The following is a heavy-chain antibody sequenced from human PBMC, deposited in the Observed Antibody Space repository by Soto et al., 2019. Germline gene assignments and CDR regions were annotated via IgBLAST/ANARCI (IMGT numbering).Heavy chain of an antibody. CDR2: IWYDGGNK. V-gene: IGHV3-33*01. J-gene: IGHJ4*02. D-gene: IGHD6-19*01. Sequence: QVQLVESGGGVVQPGRSLRLSCAASGFNFSSYVMHWVRQAPGKGLEWVAVIWYDGGNKYYADSVKGRFTISRDNSKNTLCRNMSSLCAEDTPVYYCARDGQWLPREGLRSLYFFEYWGQGTLVTVS. CDR3: ARDGQWLPREGLRSLYFFEY. CDR1: GFNFSSYV.